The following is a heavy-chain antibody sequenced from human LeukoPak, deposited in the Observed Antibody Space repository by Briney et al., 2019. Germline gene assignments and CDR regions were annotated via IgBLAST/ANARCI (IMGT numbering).Heavy chain of an antibody. D-gene: IGHD3-10*01. Sequence: ASVKVSCKASGYTFTGYYMHWVRQAPGQGLEWMGWINPNSGGTNYAQKFQGRVTMTRDTSISTAYMELSRLRSDDTAVYYCARGKGIGVLWYYYGSGSYGSFDYWGQGTLVTVSS. CDR1: GYTFTGYY. V-gene: IGHV1-2*02. CDR2: INPNSGGT. J-gene: IGHJ4*02. CDR3: ARGKGIGVLWYYYGSGSYGSFDY.